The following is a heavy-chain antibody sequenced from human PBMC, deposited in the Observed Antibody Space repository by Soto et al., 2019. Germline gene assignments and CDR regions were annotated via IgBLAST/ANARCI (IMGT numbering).Heavy chain of an antibody. V-gene: IGHV1-69*13. Sequence: SVKVSCKASGGTFSTFCISWVRQAPGQGLEWMGGIIPFFGTARYSQKFEDRITITADESTNTVYMDLRSLASEDTAIYYCAKSAPMDAGDKYYYDFWGQGALVTVSS. CDR1: GGTFSTFC. CDR2: IIPFFGTA. D-gene: IGHD4-17*01. CDR3: AKSAPMDAGDKYYYDF. J-gene: IGHJ4*02.